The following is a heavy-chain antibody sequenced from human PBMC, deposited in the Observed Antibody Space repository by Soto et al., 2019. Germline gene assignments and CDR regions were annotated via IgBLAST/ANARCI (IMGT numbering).Heavy chain of an antibody. V-gene: IGHV1-69*13. CDR3: ARVSTAMVNNGMDV. J-gene: IGHJ6*02. D-gene: IGHD5-18*01. CDR1: GGTFTSYA. CDR2: IIPIFGTA. Sequence: GASGEVCCKASGGTFTSYAISWVRQAPGQGLEWMGGIIPIFGTANYAQKFQGRVTITADESTSTAYMELSGLRSEDTAVYYCARVSTAMVNNGMDVWGQGTTVTVS.